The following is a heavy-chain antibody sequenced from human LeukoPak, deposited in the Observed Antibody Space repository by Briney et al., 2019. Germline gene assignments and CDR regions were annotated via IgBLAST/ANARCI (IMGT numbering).Heavy chain of an antibody. V-gene: IGHV7-4-1*02. J-gene: IGHJ6*03. D-gene: IGHD3-3*01. Sequence: ASVKVSCKSSGYTFTSYAMNWVRQAPGQGLEWMGWISTNTGNPTYAQGFTGRFVFSLDTSVSTAYLQISSLKAEDTAVYYCARGRKWSGYYFYYYYYYMDVWGKGTTVTVSS. CDR2: ISTNTGNP. CDR1: GYTFTSYA. CDR3: ARGRKWSGYYFYYYYYYMDV.